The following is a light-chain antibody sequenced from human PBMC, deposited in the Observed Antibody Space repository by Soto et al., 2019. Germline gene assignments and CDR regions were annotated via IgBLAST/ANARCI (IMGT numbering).Light chain of an antibody. V-gene: IGKV3-15*01. J-gene: IGKJ4*01. CDR3: QHYNNLPLT. CDR2: GVS. CDR1: QSVRSD. Sequence: EIVMTQSPATLSVSPGEGATLSCRASQSVRSDLAWYQHKPGLAPRLLIYGVSTRATGIPVRFSGSGSGTEFTLSISSLQSEGSATYYCQHYNNLPLTFGGGTKVDIK.